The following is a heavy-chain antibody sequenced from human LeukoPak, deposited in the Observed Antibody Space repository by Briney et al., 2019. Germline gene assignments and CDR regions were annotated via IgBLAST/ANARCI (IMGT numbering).Heavy chain of an antibody. Sequence: GGSLRLSCAASGFTFSSYAMSWVRQAPGKGLEWVSAISGSGGSTYYADSVKGRFTISRDNSKNTLYLQMNSLRAEDMAVYYCATSLPWMGEADYWGQGTLVTVSS. V-gene: IGHV3-23*01. CDR2: ISGSGGST. J-gene: IGHJ4*02. CDR3: ATSLPWMGEADY. D-gene: IGHD3-16*01. CDR1: GFTFSSYA.